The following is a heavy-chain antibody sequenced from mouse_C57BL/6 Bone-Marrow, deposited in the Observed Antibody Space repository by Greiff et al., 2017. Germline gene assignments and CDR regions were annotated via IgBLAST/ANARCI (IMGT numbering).Heavy chain of an antibody. V-gene: IGHV1-55*01. D-gene: IGHD2-5*01. CDR2: IYPGSGST. J-gene: IGHJ4*01. CDR3: AKEDYSNYCAMDY. CDR1: GYTFTSYW. Sequence: VQLQQPGAELVKPGASVKMSCKASGYTFTSYWITWVKQRPGQGLEWIGDIYPGSGSTNYNEKFKSKATLTVDTSSSTAYMQLSSLTSEDSAVYYCAKEDYSNYCAMDYWGQGTSVTVSS.